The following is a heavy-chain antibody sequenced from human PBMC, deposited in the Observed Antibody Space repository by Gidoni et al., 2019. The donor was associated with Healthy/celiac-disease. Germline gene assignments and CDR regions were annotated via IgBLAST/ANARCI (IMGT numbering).Heavy chain of an antibody. CDR2: ISYDGSNK. D-gene: IGHD3-16*02. CDR3: AKALRFINYYYYGMDV. J-gene: IGHJ6*02. V-gene: IGHV3-30*18. CDR1: GFTFGSHG. Sequence: QVQLVESGGGVVQPGRSLRLSGAASGFTFGSHGMHWVRQAPGKGLEWVAVISYDGSNKYYADSVKGRFTISRDNSKNTLYLQMNSLRAEDTAVYYCAKALRFINYYYYGMDVWGQGTTVTVSS.